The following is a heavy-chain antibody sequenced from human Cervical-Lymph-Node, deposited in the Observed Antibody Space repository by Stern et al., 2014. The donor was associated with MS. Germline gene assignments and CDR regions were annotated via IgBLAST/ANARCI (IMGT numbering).Heavy chain of an antibody. CDR2: LVPLLRTP. J-gene: IGHJ4*02. CDR1: GGTFTSYA. Sequence: QVQLVQSGAEVKKPGSSVKVSCKASGGTFTSYAIFWVRQAPGQGLEWMGGLVPLLRTPTYARKFQGRVTITADDSTSTAYMELSRLRSEDTAFYYCARGILKGDDFWSGHYAPDYWGQGTLVTVSS. V-gene: IGHV1-69*01. CDR3: ARGILKGDDFWSGHYAPDY. D-gene: IGHD3-3*01.